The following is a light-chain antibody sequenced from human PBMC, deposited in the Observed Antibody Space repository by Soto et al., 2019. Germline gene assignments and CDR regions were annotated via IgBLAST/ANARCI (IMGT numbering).Light chain of an antibody. J-gene: IGLJ3*02. V-gene: IGLV2-8*01. CDR1: SSDVGGYSY. CDR2: EVT. Sequence: QSALTQPPSASGSPGQSVAISCTGTSSDVGGYSYVSWYQQHPGKAPKLMIYEVTKRPSGVPDRFSVSKSGNTASLTVSGLQAEDEADYYCSSYARNRDILFGGGTKLTVL. CDR3: SSYARNRDIL.